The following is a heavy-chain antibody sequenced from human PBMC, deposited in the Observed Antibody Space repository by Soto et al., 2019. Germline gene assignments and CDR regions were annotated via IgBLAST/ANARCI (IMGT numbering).Heavy chain of an antibody. V-gene: IGHV4-30-2*01. D-gene: IGHD2-2*01. CDR2: IYHSGST. CDR1: GGSISSGGYS. J-gene: IGHJ5*02. CDR3: ARVPDR. Sequence: PSESLSLTCAVSGGSISSGGYSWSWIRQPPGKGLEWIGYIYHSGSTYYNPSLKSRVTISVDRSKNQFSLKLSSVTAADTAVYYCARVPDRWGQGTLVTVSS.